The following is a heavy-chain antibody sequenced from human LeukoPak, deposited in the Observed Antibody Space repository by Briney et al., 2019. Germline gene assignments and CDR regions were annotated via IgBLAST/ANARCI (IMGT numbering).Heavy chain of an antibody. Sequence: GGSLRLSCAASGFTFSSYSMNWVRQAPGKGLEWVSYISSSGSTIYYADSVKGRFTISRDNAKNSLYLQMNSLRAEDTAVYYCARDPTTTDDYGDHFDYWGQGTLVTVSS. V-gene: IGHV3-48*04. CDR1: GFTFSSYS. CDR3: ARDPTTTDDYGDHFDY. D-gene: IGHD4-17*01. CDR2: ISSSGSTI. J-gene: IGHJ4*02.